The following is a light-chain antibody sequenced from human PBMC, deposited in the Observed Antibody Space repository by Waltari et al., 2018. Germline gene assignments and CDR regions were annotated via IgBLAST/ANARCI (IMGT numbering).Light chain of an antibody. CDR2: KAS. CDR3: QQYNNYSV. Sequence: DIQMTQSPSTLSASVGDRVTITCRASQSISTWLAWYQQKPGKAPKLLIYKASTLESGVPSRFSGSGSGTEFMLTISSLQPDDFATYYCQQYNNYSVFGQGTKVEIK. J-gene: IGKJ1*01. CDR1: QSISTW. V-gene: IGKV1-5*03.